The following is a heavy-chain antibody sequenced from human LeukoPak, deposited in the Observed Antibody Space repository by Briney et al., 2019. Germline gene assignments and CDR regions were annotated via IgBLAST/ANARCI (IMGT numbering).Heavy chain of an antibody. J-gene: IGHJ4*02. V-gene: IGHV4-39*01. Sequence: SETLSLTCTVSGGSISSSSYYWGWIRQPPGKGLEWIGSIYYSGSTYYNPSRKSRVTISVDTSKNQFSLKLSSVTAADTAVYYCARQEVRGVIITLDYWGQGTLVTVSS. CDR1: GGSISSSSYY. CDR2: IYYSGST. D-gene: IGHD3-10*01. CDR3: ARQEVRGVIITLDY.